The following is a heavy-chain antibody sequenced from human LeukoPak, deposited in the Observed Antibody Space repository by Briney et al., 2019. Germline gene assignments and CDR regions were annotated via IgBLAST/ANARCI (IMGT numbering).Heavy chain of an antibody. D-gene: IGHD2/OR15-2a*01. J-gene: IGHJ4*02. CDR2: ISGGGGST. CDR1: GFTFSSYA. Sequence: QTGGSLRLSCAASGFTFSSYAMSWVRQAPGKGLDWVSGISGGGGSTDYADSVKGRFTIPRDNSKNTLYLQMNSLRAEDTAVYYCAKGGTTWDFDYWGQGTLVTVSS. CDR3: AKGGTTWDFDY. V-gene: IGHV3-23*01.